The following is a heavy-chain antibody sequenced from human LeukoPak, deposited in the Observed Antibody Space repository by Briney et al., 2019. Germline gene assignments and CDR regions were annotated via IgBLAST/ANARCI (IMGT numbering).Heavy chain of an antibody. CDR1: GYTFTSYG. D-gene: IGHD3-16*02. Sequence: GASVKVSCKASGYTFTSYGISWVRQAPGQGLEWMGGIIPIFGTANYAQKFQGRVTITTDESTSTAYMELSSLRSEDTAVYYCARESSPYYDYVWGSYRYSLDWGQGTLVTVSS. CDR3: ARESSPYYDYVWGSYRYSLD. CDR2: IIPIFGTA. V-gene: IGHV1-69*05. J-gene: IGHJ4*02.